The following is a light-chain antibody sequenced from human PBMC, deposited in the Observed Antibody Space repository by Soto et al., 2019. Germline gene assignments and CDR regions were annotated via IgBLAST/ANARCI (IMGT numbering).Light chain of an antibody. J-gene: IGKJ1*01. V-gene: IGKV3-15*01. CDR3: QQYDNWLWT. Sequence: EIVMTQSPATLSVSPGERVTLSCRASQSVSSSLAWYQQKLGQPPRLLIYYSTTRATGIPARFSGSGSGTEFTLTISSLQSEDFAVYFCQQYDNWLWTFGQGTKVEVK. CDR1: QSVSSS. CDR2: YST.